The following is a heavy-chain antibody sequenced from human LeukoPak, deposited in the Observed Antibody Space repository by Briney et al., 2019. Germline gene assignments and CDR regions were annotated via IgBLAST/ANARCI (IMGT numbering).Heavy chain of an antibody. V-gene: IGHV1-46*01. CDR3: ARVTCSSTSRHGMDV. J-gene: IGHJ6*02. D-gene: IGHD2-2*01. Sequence: ASVKVSCKASGYTFTSYYMHWVRQAPGQGLEWMGIINPSGGSTSYAQEFQGRVTMTRDTSTSTVYMELSSLRSEDTAVYYCARVTCSSTSRHGMDVWGQGTTVTVSS. CDR2: INPSGGST. CDR1: GYTFTSYY.